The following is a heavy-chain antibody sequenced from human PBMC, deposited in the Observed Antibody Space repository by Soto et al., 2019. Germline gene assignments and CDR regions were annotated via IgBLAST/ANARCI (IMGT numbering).Heavy chain of an antibody. V-gene: IGHV1-18*01. Sequence: QVQLVQSGPEVRKPGASVKVSCEASGYTFTTSGISWVRQVPGQGLEWMGWISTYNGDTNSAQNFQGRVLMTADTSTGTAYMELMSXKSXXTAVYYCARXXXXPXYYYGLDVWGQGTTVTVSS. CDR2: ISTYNGDT. J-gene: IGHJ6*02. CDR1: GYTFTTSG. CDR3: ARXXXXPXYYYGLDV.